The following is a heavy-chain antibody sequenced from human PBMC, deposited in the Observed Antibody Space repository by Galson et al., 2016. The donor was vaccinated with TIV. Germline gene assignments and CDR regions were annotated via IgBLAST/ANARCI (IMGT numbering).Heavy chain of an antibody. V-gene: IGHV1-69*13. CDR1: GGSFSSYV. D-gene: IGHD5-18*01. CDR3: AKDRDTAMDTYYWYYGMDV. CDR2: IIPLFSTA. Sequence: SVKLSCKASGGSFSSYVISWVRQAPGQGLEWMGGIIPLFSTANYAQKFQGRVTITADESTSTAYMELSSLRSEDTAIYYCAKDRDTAMDTYYWYYGMDVWGQGTTVTVSS. J-gene: IGHJ6*02.